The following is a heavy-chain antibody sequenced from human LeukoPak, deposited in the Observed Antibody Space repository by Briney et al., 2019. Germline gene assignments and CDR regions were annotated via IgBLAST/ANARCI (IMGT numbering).Heavy chain of an antibody. V-gene: IGHV3-23*01. CDR2: ISSSGST. CDR1: GFTFSSYA. Sequence: PGGSLRLSCAASGFTFSSYAMSWVRQAPGKGLEWVSAISSSGSTYYSDSVKGRFTISRDNSKNTLYLHMKSLRAEDTALYHCARGGLSSGWYSPHGMDVWGQGTTVTVSS. D-gene: IGHD6-19*01. CDR3: ARGGLSSGWYSPHGMDV. J-gene: IGHJ6*02.